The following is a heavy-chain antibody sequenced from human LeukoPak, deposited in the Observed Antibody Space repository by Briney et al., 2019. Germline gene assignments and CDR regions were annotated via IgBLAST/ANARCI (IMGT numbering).Heavy chain of an antibody. CDR1: SGSISSYY. CDR3: ARAGSSWSAGDY. D-gene: IGHD6-13*01. Sequence: PSETLSLTCTVSSGSISSYYWSWIRQPPGKGLEWIGCIYYTGSTNYNPSLKSRVTISVDTSKNQFSLKLSSVTAADTAVYYCARAGSSWSAGDYWGQGTLVTVSS. CDR2: IYYTGST. V-gene: IGHV4-59*08. J-gene: IGHJ4*02.